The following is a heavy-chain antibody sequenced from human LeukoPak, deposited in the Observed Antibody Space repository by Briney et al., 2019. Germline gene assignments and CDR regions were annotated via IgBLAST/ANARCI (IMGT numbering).Heavy chain of an antibody. CDR1: GGSISSSTYY. Sequence: SETLSLTCTVSGGSISSSTYYWGWIRQAPGKGLEWIGSIYYSGSTYYDPSLKSRITISVDTSKNQFSLQLRSVTAADTAVYYCARHDCGGGCFSRPNYYFDSWGQGTLVTVSS. CDR3: ARHDCGGGCFSRPNYYFDS. D-gene: IGHD2-21*02. J-gene: IGHJ4*02. V-gene: IGHV4-39*01. CDR2: IYYSGST.